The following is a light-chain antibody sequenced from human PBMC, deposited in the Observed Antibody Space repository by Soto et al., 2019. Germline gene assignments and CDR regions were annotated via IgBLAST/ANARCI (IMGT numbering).Light chain of an antibody. Sequence: QSVLAQPASVSGSPGQSITISCTGTHNDVGHENFVSWYQQHPDKVPKLIIYDVTRRASGISSRFSASKSGNTAYLAISGLQADDEADYYCCSYGSDNPRFYVFGTVTKVTVL. J-gene: IGLJ1*01. CDR3: CSYGSDNPRFYV. V-gene: IGLV2-14*03. CDR2: DVT. CDR1: HNDVGHENF.